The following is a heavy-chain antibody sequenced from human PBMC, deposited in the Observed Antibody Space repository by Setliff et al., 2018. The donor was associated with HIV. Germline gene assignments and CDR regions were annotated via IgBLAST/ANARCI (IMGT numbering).Heavy chain of an antibody. CDR2: ISVDKGDT. CDR3: ARGRWLQSAFDY. Sequence: ASVKVSCKASGGTFSRYTINWVRQAPGQGLEWMGWISVDKGDTNYAQKVQGRVTMTTDTSTSTAYMELRSLRSDDTAVYYCARGRWLQSAFDYWGQGTLVTVSS. J-gene: IGHJ4*02. D-gene: IGHD5-12*01. V-gene: IGHV1-18*01. CDR1: GGTFSRYT.